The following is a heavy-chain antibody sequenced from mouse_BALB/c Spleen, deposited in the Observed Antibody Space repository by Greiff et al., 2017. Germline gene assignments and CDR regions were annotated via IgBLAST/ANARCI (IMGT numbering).Heavy chain of an antibody. J-gene: IGHJ3*01. D-gene: IGHD2-1*01. CDR2: ISYSGST. V-gene: IGHV3-2*02. CDR3: ARGDGNYEWFAY. Sequence: EVKLQESGPGLVKPSQSLSLTCTVTGYSITSDYAWNWIRQFPGNKLEWMGYISYSGSTSYNPSLKSRISITRDTSKNQFFLQLNSVTTEDTATYYCARGDGNYEWFAYWGQGTLVTVSA. CDR1: GYSITSDYA.